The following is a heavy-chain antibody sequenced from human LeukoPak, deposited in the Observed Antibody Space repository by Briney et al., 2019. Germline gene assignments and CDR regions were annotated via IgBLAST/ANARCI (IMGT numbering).Heavy chain of an antibody. CDR3: ARLASGSYYYFDY. CDR1: GYSFTNYW. Sequence: GESLKISCKGSGYSFTNYWIAWVRQMPGRGLEWMGIIYPGDSDTRYSPSFQGQVTISSDKSISTAYLQWSSLKASDDALYYCARLASGSYYYFDYWGQETLVTVSS. J-gene: IGHJ4*02. CDR2: IYPGDSDT. V-gene: IGHV5-51*01. D-gene: IGHD3-10*01.